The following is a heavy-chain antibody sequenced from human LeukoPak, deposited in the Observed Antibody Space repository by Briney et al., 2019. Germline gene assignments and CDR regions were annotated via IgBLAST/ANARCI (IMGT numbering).Heavy chain of an antibody. V-gene: IGHV1-3*03. CDR2: INAGNGRT. CDR1: GFTFSGSA. Sequence: GGSLRLSCTASGFTFSGSAMHWVRQAPGQRLEWMGWINAGNGRTKYSQEFQGRLTITRDTSANTVYMDLNSLRSEDVAVYYCARGRWVATNQAYYFDDWGQGTLVTVSS. J-gene: IGHJ4*02. CDR3: ARGRWVATNQAYYFDD. D-gene: IGHD5-12*01.